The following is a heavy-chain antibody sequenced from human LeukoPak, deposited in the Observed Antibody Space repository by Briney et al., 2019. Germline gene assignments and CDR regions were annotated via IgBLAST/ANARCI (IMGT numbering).Heavy chain of an antibody. J-gene: IGHJ6*04. CDR2: IKQDGSEL. D-gene: IGHD3-10*02. CDR3: AELVITMVGGV. V-gene: IGHV3-7*01. Sequence: GGSLRHSCAASGFPFSSQWMSWARQAPGKGLEWVANIKQDGSELYYVDSVKGRFTISRDNAKNSLYLQRNSLRAEDTAVYYCAELVITMVGGVWGKGTTDTISS. CDR1: GFPFSSQW.